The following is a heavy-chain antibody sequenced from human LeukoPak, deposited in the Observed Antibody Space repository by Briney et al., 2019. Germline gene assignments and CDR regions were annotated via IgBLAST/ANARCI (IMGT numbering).Heavy chain of an antibody. CDR2: ISYDGSNK. V-gene: IGHV3-30*18. CDR1: GFTVSSNY. CDR3: AKEGGVATIGGFDY. J-gene: IGHJ4*02. Sequence: GGSLRLSCAGSGFTVSSNYMTWVRQAPGKGLEWVAVISYDGSNKYYADSVKGRFTISRDNSKNTLYLQMNSLRAEDTAVYYCAKEGGVATIGGFDYWGQGTLVTVSS. D-gene: IGHD5-12*01.